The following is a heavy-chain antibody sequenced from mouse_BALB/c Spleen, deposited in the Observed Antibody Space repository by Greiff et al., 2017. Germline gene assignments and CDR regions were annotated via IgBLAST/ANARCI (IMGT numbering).Heavy chain of an antibody. CDR2: ISSGGSYT. D-gene: IGHD2-1*01. J-gene: IGHJ3*01. Sequence: EVMLVESGGGLVKPGGSLKLSCAASGFTFSSYTMSWVRQTPEKRLEWVATISSGGSYTYYPDSVKGRFTISRDNAKNTLYLQMSSLKSEDTAMYYCTRDGNYSAGFAYWGQGTLVTVSA. CDR3: TRDGNYSAGFAY. V-gene: IGHV5-6-4*01. CDR1: GFTFSSYT.